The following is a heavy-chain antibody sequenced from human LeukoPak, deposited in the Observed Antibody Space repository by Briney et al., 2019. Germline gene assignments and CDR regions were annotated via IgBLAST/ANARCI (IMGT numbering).Heavy chain of an antibody. V-gene: IGHV3-15*01. CDR3: TTDPLSGVDY. CDR2: IKSKTDGGTT. CDR1: GGSISSYY. D-gene: IGHD3-10*01. J-gene: IGHJ4*02. Sequence: ETLSLTCTVSGGSISSYYWSWVRQAPGKGLEWVGRIKSKTDGGTTDYAAPVKGRFTISRDDSKNTLYLQMNSLKTEDTAVYYCTTDPLSGVDYWGQGTLVTVSS.